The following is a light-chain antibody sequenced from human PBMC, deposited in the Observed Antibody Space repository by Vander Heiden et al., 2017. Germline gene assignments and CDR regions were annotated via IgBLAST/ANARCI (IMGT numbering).Light chain of an antibody. CDR3: QQRSNGLFT. J-gene: IGKJ3*01. V-gene: IGKV3D-11*02. CDR2: DAS. CDR1: QSVSSY. Sequence: EIVLTQSPATLSLSPGERATLSCRASQSVSSYLAWYQQKPGQAPRLLIYDASNRATGIPARFSGSGPGTDFTLTISSLEPEDFAVYYCQQRSNGLFTFGPGTKVDIK.